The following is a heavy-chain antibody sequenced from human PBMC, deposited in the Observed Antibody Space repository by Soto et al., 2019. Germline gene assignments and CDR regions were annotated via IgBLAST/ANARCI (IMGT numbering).Heavy chain of an antibody. D-gene: IGHD3-9*01. Sequence: QVQLVQSGAEVKKPGASVKVSCKASGYTFTSYGISWVRQAPGQGLEWMGWISAYNGNTNYAQKLQGRVTMTTDTSMXTAYMELRSLRTDDTGVYYCAKVSPSFGWFKRFDPWGQGTLVTVSS. V-gene: IGHV1-18*01. CDR1: GYTFTSYG. CDR2: ISAYNGNT. CDR3: AKVSPSFGWFKRFDP. J-gene: IGHJ5*02.